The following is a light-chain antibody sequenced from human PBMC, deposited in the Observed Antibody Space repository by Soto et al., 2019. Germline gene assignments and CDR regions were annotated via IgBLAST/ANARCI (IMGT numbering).Light chain of an antibody. V-gene: IGKV4-1*01. CDR1: QSVLYSSNNKNY. J-gene: IGKJ1*01. CDR3: LQYCNTPRT. Sequence: DIVMTQSPDSLAVSLGERATINCKSSQSVLYSSNNKNYLAWYQQKPGQPPKLLIYWASTRESGVPDRFSGSGAGTDFTLTISSLQAEDVAVYYCLQYCNTPRTFGQGTKVEIK. CDR2: WAS.